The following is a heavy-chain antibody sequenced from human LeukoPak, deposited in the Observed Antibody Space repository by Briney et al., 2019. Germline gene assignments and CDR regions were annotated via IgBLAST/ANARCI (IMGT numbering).Heavy chain of an antibody. CDR1: GGTFSSYA. Sequence: SVKVSCKASGGTFSSYAISWVRQAPVQGLEWMGGIIPIFGTANYAQKFQGRVTITADESTSTAYMELSSLRSEDTAVYYCARNAVPDRPFSGMDVWGKGTTVTVSS. V-gene: IGHV1-69*13. CDR3: ARNAVPDRPFSGMDV. D-gene: IGHD2-2*01. CDR2: IIPIFGTA. J-gene: IGHJ6*04.